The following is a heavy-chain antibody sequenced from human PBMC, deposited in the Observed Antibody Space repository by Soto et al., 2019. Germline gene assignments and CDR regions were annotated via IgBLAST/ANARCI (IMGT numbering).Heavy chain of an antibody. V-gene: IGHV1-69*13. CDR1: GGTFSSYA. J-gene: IGHJ4*02. D-gene: IGHD3-22*01. Sequence: SVKVSCKASGGTFSSYAISWVRQAPGQGLEWMGGIIPIFGTANYAQKFQGRVTITADESTSTAYVELSSLRSEDTAVYYCARSSDYDSSGTFDYWGQGTLVTVSS. CDR3: ARSSDYDSSGTFDY. CDR2: IIPIFGTA.